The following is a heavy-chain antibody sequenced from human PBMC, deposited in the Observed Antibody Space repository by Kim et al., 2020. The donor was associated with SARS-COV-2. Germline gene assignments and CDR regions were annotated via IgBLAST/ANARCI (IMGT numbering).Heavy chain of an antibody. CDR3: ARGEPTSGARFDP. CDR2: MNPNSGNT. J-gene: IGHJ5*02. V-gene: IGHV1-8*01. CDR1: GYTFTSYD. Sequence: ASVKVSCKASGYTFTSYDINWVRQATGQGLEWMGWMNPNSGNTGYAQKFQGRVSMTRNTSISTAYMELRSLRSDDTAVYYCARGEPTSGARFDPWGQGTLVAVSS.